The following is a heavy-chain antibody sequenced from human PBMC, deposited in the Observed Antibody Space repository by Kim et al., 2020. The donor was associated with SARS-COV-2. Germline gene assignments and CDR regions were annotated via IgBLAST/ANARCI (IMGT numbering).Heavy chain of an antibody. CDR1: GYYTFTSYG. CDR3: ARSSGVDYYYDSSLMGDY. Sequence: ASVKVSCKASGYYTFTSYGISWVRQAPGQGLEWMGWINVYNGNTNYAQKLQGRVTMTTDTSTSTAYMELRSLRSDDTAVYYCARSSGVDYYYDSSLMGDYWGQGTLVTVSS. D-gene: IGHD3-22*01. J-gene: IGHJ4*02. CDR2: INVYNGNT. V-gene: IGHV1-18*01.